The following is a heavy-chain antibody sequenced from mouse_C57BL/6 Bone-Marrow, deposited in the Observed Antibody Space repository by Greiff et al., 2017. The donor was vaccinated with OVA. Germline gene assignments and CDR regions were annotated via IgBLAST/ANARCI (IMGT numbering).Heavy chain of an antibody. J-gene: IGHJ1*03. Sequence: EVMLVESGPGLAKPSQTLSLTCSVTGYSITSDSWNWIRKFPGNKLEYMGYISYSGSTYYNPSLKSRISITRDTSKNQYYLQLNSVTTEDTATYYSARSTTVVAPLDVWGTGTTVTVSS. CDR1: GYSITSDS. CDR2: ISYSGST. D-gene: IGHD1-1*01. V-gene: IGHV3-8*01. CDR3: ARSTTVVAPLDV.